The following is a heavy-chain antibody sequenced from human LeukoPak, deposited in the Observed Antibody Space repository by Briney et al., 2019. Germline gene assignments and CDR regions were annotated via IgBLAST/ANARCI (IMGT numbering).Heavy chain of an antibody. CDR3: ARGLNSRGLI. J-gene: IGHJ4*02. V-gene: IGHV4-34*01. D-gene: IGHD6-19*01. Sequence: PSETLSLTCAVYGGSFSGYYWSWLRQPPGKGLEWIGEINHSGSTNYNPSLKSRVTISVDTSKNQFPLKLGSVTAADTAVYYCARGLNSRGLIWGQGTLVTVSS. CDR1: GGSFSGYY. CDR2: INHSGST.